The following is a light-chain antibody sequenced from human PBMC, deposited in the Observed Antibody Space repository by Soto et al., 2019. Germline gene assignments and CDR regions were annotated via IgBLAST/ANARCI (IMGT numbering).Light chain of an antibody. J-gene: IGKJ2*01. CDR2: AAS. Sequence: DIQMTQSPSSLSASVGDRVTITCRASQNIVNFLNWYQWRPGKAPRFLIFAASSLQSGVSSRFSGSGSGTDFTLTIINLQPEDFATYYCQQSYSAPPSFGQGTRLETK. CDR3: QQSYSAPPS. V-gene: IGKV1-39*01. CDR1: QNIVNF.